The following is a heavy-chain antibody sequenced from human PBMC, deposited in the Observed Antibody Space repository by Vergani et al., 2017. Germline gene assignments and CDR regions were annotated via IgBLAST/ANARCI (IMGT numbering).Heavy chain of an antibody. CDR2: IKQDGSEK. D-gene: IGHD2-2*02. CDR3: ARDLRPSCSSTSCYKGDYFDY. J-gene: IGHJ4*02. Sequence: EVQLVESGGGLVQPGGSLRLSCAASGFSFSSYWMSWVRQAPGKGLEWVANIKQDGSEKYYVDSVKGRFTISRDNAKNSLYLQMNSLRAEDTAVYYCARDLRPSCSSTSCYKGDYFDYWGQGTLVTVSS. V-gene: IGHV3-7*01. CDR1: GFSFSSYW.